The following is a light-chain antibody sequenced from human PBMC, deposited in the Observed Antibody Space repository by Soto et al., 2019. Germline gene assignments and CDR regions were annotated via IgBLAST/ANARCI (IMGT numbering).Light chain of an antibody. CDR1: SSNIENNY. CDR2: DSN. CDR3: GTWDSSLSAGV. V-gene: IGLV1-51*01. J-gene: IGLJ2*01. Sequence: QSVLTQPPSVSAAPGQKVTISCSGGSSNIENNYVAWYQQLPGTAPKLLIYDSNKRPSGIPDRFSGSKSGTSATLGITGLQTGDEADYYCGTWDSSLSAGVFGGGTQLTVL.